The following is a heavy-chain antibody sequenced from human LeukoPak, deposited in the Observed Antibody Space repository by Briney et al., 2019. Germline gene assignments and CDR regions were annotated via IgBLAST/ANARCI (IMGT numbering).Heavy chain of an antibody. V-gene: IGHV4-30-2*01. D-gene: IGHD4-17*01. CDR1: GGSISSGDYS. J-gene: IGHJ6*02. Sequence: PSQTLSLTCAVSGGSISSGDYSWSWIRQPPGEGPGWMGYIFHTGSTYYNPSLKSRVTISLDMSTNQFSLRLSSVTAADTAVYYCARDYGDYGYSGMDVWGQGTTVTVSS. CDR2: IFHTGST. CDR3: ARDYGDYGYSGMDV.